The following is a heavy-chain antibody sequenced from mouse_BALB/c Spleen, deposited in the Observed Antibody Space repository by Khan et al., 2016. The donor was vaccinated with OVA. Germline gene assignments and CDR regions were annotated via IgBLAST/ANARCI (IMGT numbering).Heavy chain of an antibody. J-gene: IGHJ2*02. CDR1: GYSITSDYA. Sequence: EVQLQESGPGLVKPSQSLSLTCTVTGYSITSDYAWNWIRQFPGNKLEWMGFISYSGNTKYNPSLKSRFSISRDTSKNQFFLLLNSVTTEDTATYYCARVYGGDFDYWGQGPSLTVSS. CDR2: ISYSGNT. V-gene: IGHV3-2*02. CDR3: ARVYGGDFDY. D-gene: IGHD1-1*01.